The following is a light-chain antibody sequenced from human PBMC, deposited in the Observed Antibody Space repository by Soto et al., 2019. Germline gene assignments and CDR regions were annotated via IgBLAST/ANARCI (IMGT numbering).Light chain of an antibody. Sequence: DIQMTQSPSSLSASVGDRVTITCRASQSISVYLNWYQQKPGKAPNLLIYAASSLQSGVPSRFSGSGTGTHFTLPISSLQPEDFATYYCQQSYKTLYTFGQGTKLEIK. CDR1: QSISVY. J-gene: IGKJ2*01. CDR3: QQSYKTLYT. V-gene: IGKV1-39*01. CDR2: AAS.